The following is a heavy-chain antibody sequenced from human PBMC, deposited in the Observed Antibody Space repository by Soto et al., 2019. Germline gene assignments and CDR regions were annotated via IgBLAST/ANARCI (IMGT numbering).Heavy chain of an antibody. CDR3: ARAHGYSYGDFDY. V-gene: IGHV4-30-2*01. D-gene: IGHD5-18*01. CDR2: IYHSGST. J-gene: IGHJ4*02. CDR1: GGSISSGGYS. Sequence: SETLSLTCAGSGGSISSGGYSWSWIRQPPGKGLEWIGYIYHSGSTYYNPSLKSRVTISVDRSKNQFSLKLSSVTAADTAVYYCARAHGYSYGDFDYWGQGTLVTVSS.